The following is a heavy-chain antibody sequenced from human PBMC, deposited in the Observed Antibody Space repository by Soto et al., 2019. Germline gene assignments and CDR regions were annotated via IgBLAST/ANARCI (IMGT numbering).Heavy chain of an antibody. J-gene: IGHJ6*02. D-gene: IGHD6-13*01. CDR2: INPNSGGT. V-gene: IGHV1-2*04. Sequence: ASVKVSCKASGYTFTGYYMHWVRQAPGQGLEWMGWINPNSGGTNYAQKFQGWVTMTRDTSTSTAYMELSRLRSDDTAVYYCATGGSSWIQYYYYGMAVWGQGTTVTVSS. CDR1: GYTFTGYY. CDR3: ATGGSSWIQYYYYGMAV.